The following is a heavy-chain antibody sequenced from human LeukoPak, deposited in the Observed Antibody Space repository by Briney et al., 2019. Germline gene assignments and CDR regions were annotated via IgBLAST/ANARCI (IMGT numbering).Heavy chain of an antibody. CDR3: ARDDDTSGHYSYFQH. J-gene: IGHJ1*01. CDR2: INPDGSDK. CDR1: GFSFSSFW. Sequence: GGSLRLSCAASGFSFSSFWMGWVRQAPGKGLEWVANINPDGSDKNYVDSVKGRFTVSRDTSKNTLYLQMNSLRAEDTAVYYCARDDDTSGHYSYFQHWGQGTRVTVSS. V-gene: IGHV3-7*01. D-gene: IGHD3-22*01.